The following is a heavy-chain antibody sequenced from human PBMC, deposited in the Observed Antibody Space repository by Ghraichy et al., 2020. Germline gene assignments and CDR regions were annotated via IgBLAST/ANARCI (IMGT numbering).Heavy chain of an antibody. D-gene: IGHD2-15*01. V-gene: IGHV3-23*01. J-gene: IGHJ6*02. CDR3: AKDDYCSGATCATYCYYCFDL. CDR1: GFNFGNYA. CDR2: ITGAGANT. Sequence: GGSLRLSCAASGFNFGNYAMTWVRQAPGKGLEWVSSITGAGANTYYEDSVKGRFTISRDNSKNTLYLQMNILRAEDTAIYYCAKDDYCSGATCATYCYYCFDLWGQGTTVTVSS.